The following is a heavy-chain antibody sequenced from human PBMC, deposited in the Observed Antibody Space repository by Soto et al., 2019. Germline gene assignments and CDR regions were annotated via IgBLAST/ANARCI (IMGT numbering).Heavy chain of an antibody. D-gene: IGHD3-22*01. CDR1: GGSISSGAYY. V-gene: IGHV4-31*03. J-gene: IGHJ1*01. CDR2: IYYSGST. Sequence: SETLSLTCTVSGGSISSGAYYCSWIRQNPGKGLEWIGYIYYSGSTYYNPSLKSRVTISVDTSKNQFSLKLSSVTAADTAVYYCAIYDSSGSRGFQHWGQGTLVTVSS. CDR3: AIYDSSGSRGFQH.